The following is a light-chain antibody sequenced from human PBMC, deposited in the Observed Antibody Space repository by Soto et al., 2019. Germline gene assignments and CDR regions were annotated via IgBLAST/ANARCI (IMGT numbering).Light chain of an antibody. J-gene: IGLJ1*01. CDR2: AVH. V-gene: IGLV2-14*03. Sequence: QSALTQPASVSGSPGQSITISCTGSTSDIGGYEYVSWYQQYPGKAPRLIIYAVHSRPSGVSNRFSGSKSGNMASLTISGLQAEDEADYHCSSYTPSSTYVFGTGNKLTVL. CDR3: SSYTPSSTYV. CDR1: TSDIGGYEY.